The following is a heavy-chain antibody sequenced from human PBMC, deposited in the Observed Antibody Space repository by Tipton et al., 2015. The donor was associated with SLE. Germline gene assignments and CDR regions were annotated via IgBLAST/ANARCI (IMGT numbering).Heavy chain of an antibody. CDR1: GFTFGDYA. J-gene: IGHJ3*02. D-gene: IGHD6-19*01. V-gene: IGHV3-49*03. CDR3: AKATGYSSADYGFDI. CDR2: IRSKAYGGTT. Sequence: SLRLSCTASGFTFGDYAMSWFRQAPGKGLEWVGFIRSKAYGGTTEYAASVKGRFTISRDDSKSIAYLQMNSLKSEDTAVYYCAKATGYSSADYGFDIWGQGTMVTVSS.